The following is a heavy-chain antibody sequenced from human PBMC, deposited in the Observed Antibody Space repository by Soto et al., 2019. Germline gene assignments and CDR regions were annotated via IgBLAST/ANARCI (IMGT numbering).Heavy chain of an antibody. J-gene: IGHJ4*02. CDR1: GGSISSSSYL. V-gene: IGHV4-39*01. CDR3: ARESGSYYFFDY. D-gene: IGHD1-26*01. Sequence: QLQLQESGPGLVKPSETLSLTCTVSGGSISSSSYLWGWIRQPPGKGLEWIGSIYYSGSTYYNPSLKSRVTISVETSKNQFSLKLSSVTAADTAVYYCARESGSYYFFDYWSQGTLVTVSS. CDR2: IYYSGST.